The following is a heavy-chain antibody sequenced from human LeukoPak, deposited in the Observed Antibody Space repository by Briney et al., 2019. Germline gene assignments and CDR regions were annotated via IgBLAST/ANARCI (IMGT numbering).Heavy chain of an antibody. D-gene: IGHD6-19*01. CDR2: ISSGSSYI. CDR1: GFTFSSYS. J-gene: IGHJ4*02. Sequence: GGSLRLSCAASGFTFSSYSMNWVRKAPGKGLEWVSSISSGSSYIYYADSVKGRFTISRDNAKSSLYLQMNSLRAEDTAVYYCARDDIAVATCFDYWGQGTLVTVSS. V-gene: IGHV3-21*01. CDR3: ARDDIAVATCFDY.